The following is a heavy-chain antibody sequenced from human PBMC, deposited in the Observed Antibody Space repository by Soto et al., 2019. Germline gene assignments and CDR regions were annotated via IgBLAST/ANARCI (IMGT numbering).Heavy chain of an antibody. CDR2: INHSGST. V-gene: IGHV4-34*01. J-gene: IGHJ4*02. Sequence: SETLSLTCAVYGGSFSGYYWSWIRQPPGKGLEWIGEINHSGSTNYNPSLKSRVTISVDTSKNQFSLKLSSVTAADTAVYYCAGTMVRGVIRPFDYWGQGTLVTAPQ. CDR3: AGTMVRGVIRPFDY. CDR1: GGSFSGYY. D-gene: IGHD3-10*01.